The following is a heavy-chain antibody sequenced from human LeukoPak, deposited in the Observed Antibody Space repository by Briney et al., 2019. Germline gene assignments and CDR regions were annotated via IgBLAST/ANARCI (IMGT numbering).Heavy chain of an antibody. J-gene: IGHJ5*02. Sequence: GESLQISCMASGYSFTIYWSGGVRQMPGKGLDWMGIIYPVDSATRYSPSFQGQVTISADKSISTAYLQWSSLKASDTAMYYCARGYSSSRAWFDPWGQGTLVTVSS. CDR2: IYPVDSAT. CDR3: ARGYSSSRAWFDP. D-gene: IGHD6-13*01. CDR1: GYSFTIYW. V-gene: IGHV5-51*01.